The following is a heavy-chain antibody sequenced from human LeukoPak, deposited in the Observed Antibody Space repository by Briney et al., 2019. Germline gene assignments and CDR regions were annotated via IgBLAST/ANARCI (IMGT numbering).Heavy chain of an antibody. V-gene: IGHV4-39*01. D-gene: IGHD2-15*01. CDR1: GGSISSSSYY. Sequence: PSETLSLTCTVSGGSISSSSYYWGWIRQPPGKGLEWIGSIYYSGSTYYNPSLKSRVTISVDTSKNQFSLKLSSVTAADTAVYYCASGSGYVDYWGQGTLVTVSS. CDR2: IYYSGST. CDR3: ASGSGYVDY. J-gene: IGHJ4*02.